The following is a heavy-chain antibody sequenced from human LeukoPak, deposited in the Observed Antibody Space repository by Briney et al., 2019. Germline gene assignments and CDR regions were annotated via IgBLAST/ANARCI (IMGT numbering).Heavy chain of an antibody. J-gene: IGHJ6*03. V-gene: IGHV3-7*01. CDR2: MKQGGGEK. Sequence: PGGSLRLSCAASGFTFSGYWMSWLRQAPGKGLEWVANMKQGGGEKYYVDSVESRFTISRDNAKNSLYLQMNSPRAEDTAVYYCAKGAFRDQVQGYYSMDVWGKGTTVTVSS. D-gene: IGHD3-10*01. CDR1: GFTFSGYW. CDR3: AKGAFRDQVQGYYSMDV.